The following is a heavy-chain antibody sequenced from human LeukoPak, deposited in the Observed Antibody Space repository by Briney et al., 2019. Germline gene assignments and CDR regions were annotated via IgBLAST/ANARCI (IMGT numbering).Heavy chain of an antibody. CDR3: ARAIAARPGDFDY. CDR2: IYYSGST. J-gene: IGHJ4*02. Sequence: SQTLSLTCTVSGGSISSGDYYWSWIRQPPGKGLEWIGYIYYSGSTYYNPSLKSRVTISVDTSKNQFSLKLCSVTAADTAVYYCARAIAARPGDFDYWGQGTLVTVSS. D-gene: IGHD6-6*01. V-gene: IGHV4-30-4*01. CDR1: GGSISSGDYY.